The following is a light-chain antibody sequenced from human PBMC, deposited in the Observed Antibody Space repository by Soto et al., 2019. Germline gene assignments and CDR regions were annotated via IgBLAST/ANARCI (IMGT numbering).Light chain of an antibody. CDR1: QSVSSY. CDR3: QHRSDWPLT. V-gene: IGKV3-11*01. CDR2: DAS. Sequence: EIVLTQSPATLSLSPGERATHSCRASQSVSSYLAWYQQKPGQAPRLLIYDASNRATGIPARFSGSGSGTDFTLTISSLEPEDFAVYYCQHRSDWPLTFGGGTKVDI. J-gene: IGKJ4*01.